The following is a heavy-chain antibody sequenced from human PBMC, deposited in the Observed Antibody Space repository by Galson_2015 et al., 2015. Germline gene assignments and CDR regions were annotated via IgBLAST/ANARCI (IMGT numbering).Heavy chain of an antibody. V-gene: IGHV4-61*02. Sequence: TLSLTCTVSGGSISSGNYFWTWIRQPAGKGLEWIGRIYTSGSTNYNPSLKSRVTTSLDASKNQFSLKLSSVTAADTAVYYCARGLQHADYWGQGTLVTVSS. CDR2: IYTSGST. CDR3: ARGLQHADY. CDR1: GGSISSGNYF. J-gene: IGHJ4*02. D-gene: IGHD5-24*01.